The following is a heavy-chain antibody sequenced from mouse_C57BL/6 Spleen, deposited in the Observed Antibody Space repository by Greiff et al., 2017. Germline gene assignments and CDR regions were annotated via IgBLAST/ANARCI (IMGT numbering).Heavy chain of an antibody. CDR2: IYPGRGST. Sequence: QVQLQQPGAELVKPGASVKMSCKASGYTFTSYWITWVKQRPGQGLEWIGDIYPGRGSTNYNEKFKSKATLTVDTSSSTAYMQLISLTSEDSAVYYCARRGQDLLWSNNWGQGTTLTVSS. CDR3: ARRGQDLLWSNN. V-gene: IGHV1-55*01. CDR1: GYTFTSYW. J-gene: IGHJ2*01. D-gene: IGHD2-1*01.